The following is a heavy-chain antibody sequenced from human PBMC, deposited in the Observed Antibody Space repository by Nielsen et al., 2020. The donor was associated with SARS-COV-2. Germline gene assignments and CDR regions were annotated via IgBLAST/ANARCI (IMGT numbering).Heavy chain of an antibody. CDR3: AKAASQQRLLTPFDY. J-gene: IGHJ4*02. CDR1: GFTFRSYG. V-gene: IGHV3-30*02. D-gene: IGHD6-25*01. Sequence: GGSLRLSCAASGFTFRSYGMHWVRQAPGKGLEWVALVSFDGSKKYYADSVKGRFTISRDNSNNTLYLQMGSLRAEDSALYFCAKAASQQRLLTPFDYWGLGTLVTVSS. CDR2: VSFDGSKK.